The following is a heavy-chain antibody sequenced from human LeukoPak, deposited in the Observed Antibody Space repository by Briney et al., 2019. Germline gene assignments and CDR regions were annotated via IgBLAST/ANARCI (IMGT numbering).Heavy chain of an antibody. CDR2: MNPNSGNT. CDR1: GYTFTTYD. Sequence: ASVKVSCKASGYTFTTYDINWVRQATGQGLEWMGWMNPNSGNTGYAQKFQGRVTMSRDTSISTAYMELSSLRSEDTAVYYCARLPKYSRPLDYWGQGTLVTVSS. CDR3: ARLPKYSRPLDY. J-gene: IGHJ4*02. V-gene: IGHV1-8*01. D-gene: IGHD6-6*01.